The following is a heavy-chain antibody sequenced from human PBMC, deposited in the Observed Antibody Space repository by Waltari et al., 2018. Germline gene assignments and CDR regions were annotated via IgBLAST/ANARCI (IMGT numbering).Heavy chain of an antibody. D-gene: IGHD3-22*01. V-gene: IGHV3-30-3*01. J-gene: IGHJ4*02. CDR1: GFTFSSYA. Sequence: QVQLVESGGGVVQPGRSLRLSCAASGFTFSSYAMHWVRQAPGKGLEWVAVISYDGSKKYYADSVKGRFTISRDNSKNTLYLQMNSLRAEDTAVYYCASSSGYYYGWGQGTLVTVSS. CDR2: ISYDGSKK. CDR3: ASSSGYYYG.